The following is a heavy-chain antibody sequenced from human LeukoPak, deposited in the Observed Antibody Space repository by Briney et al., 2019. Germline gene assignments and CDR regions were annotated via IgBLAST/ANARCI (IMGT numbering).Heavy chain of an antibody. V-gene: IGHV3-23*01. CDR1: GFTFSSYA. D-gene: IGHD2/OR15-2a*01. J-gene: IGHJ4*02. CDR3: AKDVRVGASDFDY. CDR2: ITDSGGRT. Sequence: GGSLRLSSAASGFTFSSYAMSWVRQAPGKGLEWVSAITDSGGRTYYADSVKGRFTFSRDNSKNTLYLQMNGLRAEDTAVYYCAKDVRVGASDFDYWGQGTLVTVSS.